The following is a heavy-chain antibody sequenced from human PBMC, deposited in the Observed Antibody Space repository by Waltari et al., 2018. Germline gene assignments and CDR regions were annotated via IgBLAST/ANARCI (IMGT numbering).Heavy chain of an antibody. Sequence: QVQLVQSGAEVKKPGSSVKVSCKASGCTFSSYAISWCRQAPGQGREWMGGIIPIFGTANYAQKFQGRVTITADESTSTAYMELSSLRSEDTAVYYCASEGHCSSTSCYTDYWGQGTLVTVSS. J-gene: IGHJ4*02. V-gene: IGHV1-69*12. CDR2: IIPIFGTA. D-gene: IGHD2-2*02. CDR3: ASEGHCSSTSCYTDY. CDR1: GCTFSSYA.